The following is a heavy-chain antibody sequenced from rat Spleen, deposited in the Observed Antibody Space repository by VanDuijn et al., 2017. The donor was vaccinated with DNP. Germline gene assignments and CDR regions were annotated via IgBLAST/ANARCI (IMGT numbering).Heavy chain of an antibody. Sequence: EVQLQESGPGLVKPSHSLSLTCSVTGYSITSNYWGWIRKFPGNKLEYIGHISYSGSTNYNPSLKSRFSITRDTSKNQFFLQLNSVTTEDTATYYCARGLNYGGYNYYWYFDFWGPGTMVTVSS. V-gene: IGHV3-1*01. CDR1: GYSITSNY. CDR2: ISYSGST. CDR3: ARGLNYGGYNYYWYFDF. J-gene: IGHJ1*01. D-gene: IGHD1-11*01.